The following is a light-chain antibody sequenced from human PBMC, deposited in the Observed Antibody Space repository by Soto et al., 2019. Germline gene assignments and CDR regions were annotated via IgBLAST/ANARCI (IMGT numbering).Light chain of an antibody. Sequence: QSVLTQPPSVSGAPGQRVTISCTGSSSNIGAGYDVHWYQQLPGRAPKLLIYGNTNRPSGVPDRFSGSKSGTSASLAITGLQAEDEADYYCLSFDSSLSVVFGGGTQLIVL. CDR3: LSFDSSLSVV. J-gene: IGLJ2*01. CDR2: GNT. CDR1: SSNIGAGYD. V-gene: IGLV1-40*01.